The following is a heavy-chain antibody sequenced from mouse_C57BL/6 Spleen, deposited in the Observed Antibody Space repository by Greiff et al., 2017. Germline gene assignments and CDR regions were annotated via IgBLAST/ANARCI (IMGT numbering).Heavy chain of an antibody. Sequence: VQGVESGPGLVQPSQSLSITCTVSGFSLTSYGVHWVRQSPGKGLEWLGVIWSGGSTDYNAAFISRLSISKDNSKSQVFFKMNSLQADDTAIYYCARYYGSSWDYAMDYWGQGTSVTVSS. CDR1: GFSLTSYG. CDR2: IWSGGST. D-gene: IGHD1-1*01. CDR3: ARYYGSSWDYAMDY. V-gene: IGHV2-2*01. J-gene: IGHJ4*01.